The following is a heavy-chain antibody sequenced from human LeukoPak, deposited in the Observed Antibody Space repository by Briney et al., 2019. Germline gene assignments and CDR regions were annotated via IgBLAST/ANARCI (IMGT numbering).Heavy chain of an antibody. CDR1: GFTFSSYA. CDR2: INSDGSST. Sequence: PGRSLRLSCAASGFTFSSYAMHWVRQAPGKGLVWVSRINSDGSSTSYADSVKGRFTISRDNAKNTLYLQMNSLRAEDTAVYYCARVESSSWYGDWFDPWGQGTLVTVSS. CDR3: ARVESSSWYGDWFDP. J-gene: IGHJ5*02. V-gene: IGHV3-74*01. D-gene: IGHD6-13*01.